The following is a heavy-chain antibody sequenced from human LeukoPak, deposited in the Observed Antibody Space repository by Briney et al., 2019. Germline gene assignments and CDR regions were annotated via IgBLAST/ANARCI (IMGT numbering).Heavy chain of an antibody. CDR3: ARGTTVTTMAFDY. CDR1: GGTFSSYA. CDR2: IIPILGIA. D-gene: IGHD4-17*01. V-gene: IGHV1-69*04. Sequence: ASVKVSCKASGGTFSSYAISWVRQAPGQGLEWMGRIIPILGIANYAQKFKGRVTITADKSTSTAYMELSSLRSEDTAVYYCARGTTVTTMAFDYWGQGTLVTVSS. J-gene: IGHJ4*02.